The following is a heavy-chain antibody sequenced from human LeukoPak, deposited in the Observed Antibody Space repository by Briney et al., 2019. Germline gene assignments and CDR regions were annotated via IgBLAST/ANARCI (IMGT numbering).Heavy chain of an antibody. D-gene: IGHD3-16*01. CDR3: ARGPILEIRLFDY. V-gene: IGHV4-34*01. CDR2: INHSGST. CDR1: GGSFSGYY. J-gene: IGHJ4*02. Sequence: SETLSLTCAVYGGSFSGYYWSWIRQPPGKGLEWIGEINHSGSTNYNPSLKSRVTISVDTSKNQFSLKLSSVTAADTAVYYCARGPILEIRLFDYWGQRTLVTVSS.